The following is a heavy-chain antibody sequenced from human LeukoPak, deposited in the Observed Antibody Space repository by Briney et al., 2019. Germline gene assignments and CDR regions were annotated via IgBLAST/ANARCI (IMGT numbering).Heavy chain of an antibody. CDR1: GGSIYEYY. Sequence: SETLSLTCTVSGGSIYEYYWDWIRQPPGKGLEWIGHMYHSGSTNYNPSLKSRVTISIDTSKTHFSLNLNSVTAADTAMYYCARGLLGVVMNTPGSLDIWGQGTMVTVSS. D-gene: IGHD3-3*01. CDR3: ARGLLGVVMNTPGSLDI. CDR2: MYHSGST. V-gene: IGHV4-59*01. J-gene: IGHJ3*02.